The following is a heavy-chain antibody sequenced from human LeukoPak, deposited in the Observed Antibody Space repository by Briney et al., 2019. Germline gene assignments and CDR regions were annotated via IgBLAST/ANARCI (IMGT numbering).Heavy chain of an antibody. CDR1: GFDFSAYG. V-gene: IGHV3-30*02. J-gene: IGHJ4*02. Sequence: GGSLRLSCAASGFDFSAYGMHWVRQAPGKGLEWVAFIEYDGSNKYYADSVKGRFTISRDNAKNTLYLEMNSLRAEDTAVYYCARVGTANFDYWGQGTLVTVSS. CDR3: ARVGTANFDY. CDR2: IEYDGSNK. D-gene: IGHD5-24*01.